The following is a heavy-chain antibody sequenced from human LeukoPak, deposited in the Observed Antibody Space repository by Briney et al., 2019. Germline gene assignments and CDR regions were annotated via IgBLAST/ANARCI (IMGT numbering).Heavy chain of an antibody. CDR3: ARAGDGHYFDY. CDR2: INVSGGST. D-gene: IGHD5-24*01. V-gene: IGHV1-46*01. CDR1: GYTITTYY. J-gene: IGHJ4*02. Sequence: ASVKVSCKASGYTITTYYMDWVRQAPGQGLEWMGIINVSGGSTKYAQQFEGRVTMTRDTSTSTVYMELSSLTSEDTAVYYCARAGDGHYFDYWGQGTLVTVPS.